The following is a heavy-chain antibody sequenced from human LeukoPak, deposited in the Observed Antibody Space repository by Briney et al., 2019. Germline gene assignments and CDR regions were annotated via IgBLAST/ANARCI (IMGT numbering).Heavy chain of an antibody. CDR3: TTYDSSGYYSRY. CDR2: IKSKSAGCTA. V-gene: IGHV3-15*01. CDR1: GFTFSNAW. Sequence: GGSLRLSCAAPGFTFSNAWMSWVRQAPGKGLEWVGRIKSKSAGCTADYGAPVRGRFSISRDDSKNTLYLQMNSLKTEDTAVYYCTTYDSSGYYSRYWGQGPLLTVSS. J-gene: IGHJ4*02. D-gene: IGHD3-22*01.